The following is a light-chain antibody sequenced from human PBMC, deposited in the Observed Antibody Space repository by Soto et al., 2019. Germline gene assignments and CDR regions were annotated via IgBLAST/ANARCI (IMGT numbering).Light chain of an antibody. CDR2: SAS. CDR3: QQYNSYSRT. V-gene: IGKV1-5*01. CDR1: QSISNF. J-gene: IGKJ1*01. Sequence: DIQLTQSPSSLSASVGDRVTITCRASQSISNFLNWYQQKPGQAPKLLISSASNVQSGVPSRFSGRGSGTEFTLTISSLQPDDFATYYCQQYNSYSRTFGQGTKVDIK.